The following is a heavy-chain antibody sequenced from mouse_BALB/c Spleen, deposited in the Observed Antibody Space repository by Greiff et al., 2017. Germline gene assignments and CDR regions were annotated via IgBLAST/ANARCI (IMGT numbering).Heavy chain of an antibody. J-gene: IGHJ2*01. CDR3: ARGGDYRYDGDY. D-gene: IGHD2-14*01. CDR2: ISSGGSYT. CDR1: GFTFSSYG. Sequence: EVKLVESGGDLVKPGGSLKLSCAASGFTFSSYGMSWVRQTPDKRLEWVATISSGGSYTYYPDSVKGRFTISRDNAKNTLYLQMSSLKSEDTAMYYCARGGDYRYDGDYWGQGTTLTVSS. V-gene: IGHV5-6*02.